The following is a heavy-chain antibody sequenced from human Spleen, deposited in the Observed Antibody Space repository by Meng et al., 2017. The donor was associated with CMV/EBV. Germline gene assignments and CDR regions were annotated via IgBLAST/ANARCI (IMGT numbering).Heavy chain of an antibody. CDR2: IYNSGST. CDR3: TKRLMIFGAANYYYYGMDV. J-gene: IGHJ6*02. Sequence: GSLRLSCTVSGVSISSYYWTWIRQPPGKGLEWIGSIYNSGSTDYNPSLKSRVTISVDTAKNQISLKLRSVTAADTAVYYCTKRLMIFGAANYYYYGMDVWGQGTTVTVSS. V-gene: IGHV4-59*03. CDR1: GVSISSYY. D-gene: IGHD3/OR15-3a*01.